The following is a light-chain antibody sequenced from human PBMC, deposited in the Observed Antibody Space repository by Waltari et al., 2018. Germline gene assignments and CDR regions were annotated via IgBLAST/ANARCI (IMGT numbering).Light chain of an antibody. CDR2: KDS. CDR3: QAWDSNTHVV. V-gene: IGLV3-1*01. Sequence: SLELTQPPSVSVSPGQTASISCSGHRLEDQFVCWYQQKPGQSPLLVIYKDSKRPSEIPARYAGSNSGNTATLTISGTQAVDEADYYCQAWDSNTHVVFGGGTKLTVL. J-gene: IGLJ2*01. CDR1: RLEDQF.